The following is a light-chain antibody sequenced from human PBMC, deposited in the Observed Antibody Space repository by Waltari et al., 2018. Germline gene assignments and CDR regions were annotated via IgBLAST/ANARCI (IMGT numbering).Light chain of an antibody. Sequence: SYALTQPPSVSVSPGQTVIIPCSGDYVGSKYVYWYQQKSGQSPVLVIYEDAKRPSGIPERFSGSNSGNTATLTISGTQAMDEADYYCQTWDINTGIFGGGTKLTVL. CDR1: YVGSKY. CDR3: QTWDINTGI. J-gene: IGLJ2*01. V-gene: IGLV3-1*01. CDR2: EDA.